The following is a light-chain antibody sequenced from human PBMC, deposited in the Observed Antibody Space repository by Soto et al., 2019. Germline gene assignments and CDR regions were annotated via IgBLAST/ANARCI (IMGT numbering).Light chain of an antibody. CDR1: QSISNY. J-gene: IGKJ2*03. Sequence: DIPMTQSPSSLSASIGDRVTITCRASQSISNYLNWYQQKPGKAPKLLIYSSSSLESGVPSRFSGSGSGTDFTLTISSLQPEDFATYFCQQSYSILYSFGPGTKLEIK. V-gene: IGKV1-39*01. CDR2: SSS. CDR3: QQSYSILYS.